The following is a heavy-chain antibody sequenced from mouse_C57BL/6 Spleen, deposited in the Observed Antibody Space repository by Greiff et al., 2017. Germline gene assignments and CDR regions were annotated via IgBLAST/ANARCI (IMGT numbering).Heavy chain of an antibody. Sequence: EVHLVESGGGLVQPGGSLSLSCAASGFTFTDYYMSWVRQPPGKALEWLGFIRNKANGYTTEYSASVKGRFTISRDNSQSILYLQMNALRAEDSATYYCARPSLTEFYFDYWGQGTTLTVSS. CDR2: IRNKANGYTT. D-gene: IGHD4-1*01. CDR3: ARPSLTEFYFDY. J-gene: IGHJ2*01. CDR1: GFTFTDYY. V-gene: IGHV7-3*01.